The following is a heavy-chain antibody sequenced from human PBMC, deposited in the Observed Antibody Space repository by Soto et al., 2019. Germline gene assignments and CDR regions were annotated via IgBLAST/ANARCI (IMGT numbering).Heavy chain of an antibody. CDR1: GYTLTELS. V-gene: IGHV1-24*01. CDR2: FDPEDGET. Sequence: GASVKVSCKVSGYTLTELSMHWVRQAPGKGLEWMGGFDPEDGETIYAQKFQGRVTMTEDTSTDTAYMELSSLRSEDTAVYYCATDVWNDALFPEFDYWGQGTLVTVSS. CDR3: ATDVWNDALFPEFDY. D-gene: IGHD1-1*01. J-gene: IGHJ4*02.